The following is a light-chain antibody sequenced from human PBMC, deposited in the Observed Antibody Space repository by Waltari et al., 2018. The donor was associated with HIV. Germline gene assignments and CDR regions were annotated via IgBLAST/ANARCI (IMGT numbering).Light chain of an antibody. CDR1: QAVSNF. CDR3: QHRSNWPPST. V-gene: IGKV3-11*01. CDR2: DAF. Sequence: EILLTQSPATLSLSPGERATLSCRASQAVSNFLAWYQQKPGQAPRLLIYDAFKRATDIPDRFSGSGSGADFTLTISSLEPEDFAFYYCQHRSNWPPSTFGQGTKLEIK. J-gene: IGKJ2*02.